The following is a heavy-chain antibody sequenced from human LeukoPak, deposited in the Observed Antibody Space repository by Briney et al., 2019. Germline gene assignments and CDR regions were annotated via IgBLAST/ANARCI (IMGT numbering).Heavy chain of an antibody. Sequence: PGGSLRLSCAASEFTFRNYGMHWVRRAPGKGLEWVAVIWYDGSKKYYEDSVKDRFTISRDNSKNTLYLQMNSLGAEDTAVYYCARDVVSRYFDLWGRGTLVTVSS. CDR1: EFTFRNYG. CDR3: ARDVVSRYFDL. D-gene: IGHD2-15*01. CDR2: IWYDGSKK. J-gene: IGHJ2*01. V-gene: IGHV3-33*01.